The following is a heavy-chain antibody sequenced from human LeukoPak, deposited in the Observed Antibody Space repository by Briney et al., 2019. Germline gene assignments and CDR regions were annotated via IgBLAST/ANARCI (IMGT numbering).Heavy chain of an antibody. D-gene: IGHD6-19*01. V-gene: IGHV3-23*01. CDR2: ISGSGGST. CDR1: GFTFSSYA. CDR3: AKDVLIAVADDAFDI. Sequence: GGTLTLSCAASGFTFSSYAMSWVRQAPGKGLEWVSAISGSGGSTYYADSVKGRFTISRDNSKNTLYLQMNSLRAEDTAVYYCAKDVLIAVADDAFDIWGQGTMVTVSS. J-gene: IGHJ3*02.